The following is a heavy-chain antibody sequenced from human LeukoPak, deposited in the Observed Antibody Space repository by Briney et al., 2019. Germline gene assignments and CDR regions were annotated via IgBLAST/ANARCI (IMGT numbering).Heavy chain of an antibody. V-gene: IGHV4-38-2*02. Sequence: SETLSLTCTVSGYSISSGYFWGWIRQPPGKGLEWIGSIYHGGSTFYNPSLKSRVTISEDTSKNQISLRLNSVTAADTAMYYCAKSGGYGLIDYWGQGTLVTVSS. J-gene: IGHJ4*02. CDR1: GYSISSGYF. CDR3: AKSGGYGLIDY. D-gene: IGHD1-26*01. CDR2: IYHGGST.